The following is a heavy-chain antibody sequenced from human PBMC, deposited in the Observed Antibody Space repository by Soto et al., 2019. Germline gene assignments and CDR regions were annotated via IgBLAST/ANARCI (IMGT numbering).Heavy chain of an antibody. CDR3: AIRGSYSVRYYYYGMDV. D-gene: IGHD3-22*01. V-gene: IGHV4-31*03. CDR1: GGSISSGGYY. CDR2: IYYSGST. Sequence: TLSLTCTVSGGSISSGGYYWSWIRQHPGKGLEWIGYIYYSGSTYYNPSLKSRVTISVDTSKNQFSMKLSSVTAADTAVSYCAIRGSYSVRYYYYGMDVWGQGTTVTVSS. J-gene: IGHJ6*02.